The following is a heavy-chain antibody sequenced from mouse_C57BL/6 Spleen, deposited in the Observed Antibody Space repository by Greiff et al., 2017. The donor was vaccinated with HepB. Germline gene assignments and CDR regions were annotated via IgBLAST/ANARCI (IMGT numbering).Heavy chain of an antibody. Sequence: VQLQQSGPELVKPGASVKISCKASGYAFSSSWMNWVKQRPGKGLEWIGRIYPGDGDTNYNGKFKGKATLTADKSSSTAYMQLSSLTSEDSAVYFCAIHYYGPYTMDYWGQGTSVTVSS. CDR1: GYAFSSSW. CDR3: AIHYYGPYTMDY. V-gene: IGHV1-82*01. J-gene: IGHJ4*01. CDR2: IYPGDGDT. D-gene: IGHD1-2*01.